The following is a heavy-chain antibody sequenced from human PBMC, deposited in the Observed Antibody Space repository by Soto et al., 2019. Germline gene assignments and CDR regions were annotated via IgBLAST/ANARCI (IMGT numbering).Heavy chain of an antibody. CDR2: TYYRSKWYN. J-gene: IGHJ6*02. D-gene: IGHD6-6*01. CDR1: GDSVSSNSAA. Sequence: SQTLSLTCAISGDSVSSNSAAWNWIRQSPSRGLEWLGRTYYRSKWYNDYAVSVKSRITINPDTSKNQFSLQLNSVTPEDTAVYYCARDEYSSSSEDYYYYYVMAVWGQGTTVTVSS. V-gene: IGHV6-1*01. CDR3: ARDEYSSSSEDYYYYYVMAV.